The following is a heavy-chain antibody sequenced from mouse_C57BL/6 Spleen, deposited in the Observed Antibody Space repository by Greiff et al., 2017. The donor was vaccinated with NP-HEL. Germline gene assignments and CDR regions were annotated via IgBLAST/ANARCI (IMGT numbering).Heavy chain of an antibody. J-gene: IGHJ1*03. Sequence: EVQLQQSGAELVRPGASVKLSCTASGFNIKDDYMHWVKQRPEQGLEWIGWIDPENGDTEYASKFQGKATITADTSSNTAYLQLSSLTSEDTAVYYCTNGNPWYFDVWGTGTTVTVSS. CDR2: IDPENGDT. V-gene: IGHV14-4*01. CDR1: GFNIKDDY. CDR3: TNGNPWYFDV. D-gene: IGHD2-1*01.